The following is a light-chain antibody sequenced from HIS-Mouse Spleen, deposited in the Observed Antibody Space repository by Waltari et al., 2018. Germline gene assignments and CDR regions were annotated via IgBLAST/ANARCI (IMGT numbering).Light chain of an antibody. CDR2: EDS. Sequence: SYELTQPPSVSVSPGPTARSTCSGDALPNKSSYWYQQKSGQAPVLVIYEDSKRPSGIPERFSGSSSGTMATLTISGAQVEDEADYYCYSTDSSGNHRVFGGGTKLTVL. CDR3: YSTDSSGNHRV. J-gene: IGLJ2*01. CDR1: ALPNKS. V-gene: IGLV3-10*01.